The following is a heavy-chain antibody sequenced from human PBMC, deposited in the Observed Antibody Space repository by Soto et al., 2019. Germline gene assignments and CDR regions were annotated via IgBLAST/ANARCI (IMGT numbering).Heavy chain of an antibody. CDR2: ISYDGSNK. J-gene: IGHJ6*02. CDR1: GFTFSSYA. V-gene: IGHV3-30-3*01. D-gene: IGHD6-19*01. CDR3: ARYERLVTGYYYYGIDV. Sequence: AGGSLRLSCAASGFTFSSYAMHWVRQAPGKGLEWVAVISYDGSNKYYADSVKGRFTISRDNSKNTLYLQMNSLRAEDTAVYYCARYERLVTGYYYYGIDVWGQGTTVTVSS.